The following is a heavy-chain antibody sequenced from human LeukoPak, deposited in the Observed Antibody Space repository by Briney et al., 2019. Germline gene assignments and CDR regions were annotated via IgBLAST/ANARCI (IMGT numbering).Heavy chain of an antibody. D-gene: IGHD6-19*01. CDR3: ARDVWTGVAVSDY. J-gene: IGHJ4*02. Sequence: GGSLRLSCVASGFAFSSYWMTWVRQAPGKGLEWLANIKEDGSIQYYLDSVRGRFTISRDNAKTSVYLQLNSLRADDTAVYYCARDVWTGVAVSDYWGQGTLVTVSS. V-gene: IGHV3-7*01. CDR1: GFAFSSYW. CDR2: IKEDGSIQ.